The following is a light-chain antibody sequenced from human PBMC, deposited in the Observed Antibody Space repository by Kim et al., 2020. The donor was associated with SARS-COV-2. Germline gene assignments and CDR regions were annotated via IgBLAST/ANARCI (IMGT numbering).Light chain of an antibody. Sequence: PGERGTRSWSASQSVRGNLAWYRQKPGPVPRLVMYDTTARATGISDRFSGRVSGTEFTLTISSLQSEDFAVYYCQQYNDWPLTFGGGTKVDIK. J-gene: IGKJ4*01. CDR3: QQYNDWPLT. CDR2: DTT. V-gene: IGKV3-15*01. CDR1: QSVRGN.